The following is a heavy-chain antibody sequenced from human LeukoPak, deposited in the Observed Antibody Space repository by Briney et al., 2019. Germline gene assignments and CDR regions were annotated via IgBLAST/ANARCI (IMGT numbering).Heavy chain of an antibody. J-gene: IGHJ6*02. D-gene: IGHD3-10*01. Sequence: ASVKASCKASGGTFSSYAISWVRQAPGPGLECRGRIIPIFGIANYAQKFQGRVTITADKSTSTAYMELSSLRSEDTAVYYCARAGSGTQDYYYGMDVWGQGTTVTVSS. CDR2: IIPIFGIA. V-gene: IGHV1-69*04. CDR3: ARAGSGTQDYYYGMDV. CDR1: GGTFSSYA.